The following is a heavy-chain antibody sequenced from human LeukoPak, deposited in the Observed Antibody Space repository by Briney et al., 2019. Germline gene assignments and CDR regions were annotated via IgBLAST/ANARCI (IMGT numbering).Heavy chain of an antibody. J-gene: IGHJ4*02. CDR3: ARAGGSTVSRSDY. V-gene: IGHV3-21*01. CDR2: ISSSTSYI. D-gene: IGHD4-17*01. Sequence: GGSLRLSCAASGFTFSSYSMNWIRQAPGKGLEWVSSISSSTSYIYYADSVKGRFTISKDNAKNSLYLQMNSLRAEDTAVYYCARAGGSTVSRSDYWGQGTLVTVSS. CDR1: GFTFSSYS.